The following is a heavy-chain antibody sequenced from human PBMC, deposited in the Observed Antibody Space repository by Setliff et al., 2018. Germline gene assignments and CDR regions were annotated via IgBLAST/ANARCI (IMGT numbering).Heavy chain of an antibody. CDR1: GFTFSSYA. CDR3: AKTRGSNWNFFYYMDV. CDR2: ISGSGGST. Sequence: GGSLRLSCAASGFTFSSYAMSWVRQAPGKGLEWVSVISGSGGSTYSADSVKGRFTISRDNSKNTLYLQMNSLRAEDTAVYYCAKTRGSNWNFFYYMDVWGKGTTVTVSS. V-gene: IGHV3-23*01. J-gene: IGHJ6*03. D-gene: IGHD1-1*01.